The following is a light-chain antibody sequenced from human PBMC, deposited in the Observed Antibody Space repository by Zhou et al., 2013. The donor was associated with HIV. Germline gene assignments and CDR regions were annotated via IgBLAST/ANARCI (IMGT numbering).Light chain of an antibody. Sequence: DIQMTQSPSSLSASVGDRVTITCRASQSISSYLNWYQQKPGKAPKLLIYAASSLQSGVPSRFSGSGSGTDFTLTISSLQPEDFATYYCQQLESYPLTFGGGTKVEIK. J-gene: IGKJ4*01. V-gene: IGKV1-39*01. CDR1: QSISSY. CDR3: QQLESYPLT. CDR2: AAS.